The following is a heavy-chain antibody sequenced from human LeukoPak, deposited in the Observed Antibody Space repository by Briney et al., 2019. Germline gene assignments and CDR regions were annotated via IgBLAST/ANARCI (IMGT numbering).Heavy chain of an antibody. J-gene: IGHJ6*02. CDR3: AREMNTGIYYRMDV. CDR2: IRYDGSNK. CDR1: GFTFNNYG. Sequence: GGSLRLSCAASGFTFNNYGMHWVRQAPGKGLEWVAVIRYDGSNKYYADSVKGRFIISRDNSKNTLYLQMNSLRDEDTAVYYCAREMNTGIYYRMDVWGQGTTVTVSS. V-gene: IGHV3-33*01. D-gene: IGHD1-14*01.